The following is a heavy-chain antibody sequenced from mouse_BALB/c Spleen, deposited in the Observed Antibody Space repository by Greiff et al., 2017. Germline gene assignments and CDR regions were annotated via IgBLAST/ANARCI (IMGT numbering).Heavy chain of an antibody. CDR1: GYTFSSYW. CDR3: ARVSYGYDTYYAMDY. CDR2: ILPGSGST. Sequence: VKLMESGAELMKPGASVKISCKATGYTFSSYWIEWVKQRPGHGLEWIGEILPGSGSTNYNEKFKGKATFTADTSSNTAYMQLSSLTSEDSAVYYCARVSYGYDTYYAMDYWGQGTSVTVSS. J-gene: IGHJ4*01. V-gene: IGHV1-9*01. D-gene: IGHD2-2*01.